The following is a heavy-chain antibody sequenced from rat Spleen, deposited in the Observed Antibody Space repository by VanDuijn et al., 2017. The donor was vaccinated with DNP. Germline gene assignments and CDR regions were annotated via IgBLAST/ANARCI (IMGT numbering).Heavy chain of an antibody. V-gene: IGHV3-1*01. CDR2: ISYSGTT. Sequence: EVQLQESGPGLVKPSQSLSLTCSVTGYSITSNYWGWIRKFPGNKMEWIGHISYSGTTSYHPSLKGRISITSDTSKNQFFLQLSSVTTEDTATYYCARWNIGTSTLDYWGQGTSVTVSS. CDR3: ARWNIGTSTLDY. J-gene: IGHJ4*01. CDR1: GYSITSNY. D-gene: IGHD1-5*01.